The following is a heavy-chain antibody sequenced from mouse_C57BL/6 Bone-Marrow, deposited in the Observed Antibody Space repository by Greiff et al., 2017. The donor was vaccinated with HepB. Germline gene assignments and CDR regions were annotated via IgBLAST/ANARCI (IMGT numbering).Heavy chain of an antibody. CDR2: ISNGGGST. V-gene: IGHV5-12*01. Sequence: EVQLQESGGGLVQPGGSLKLSCAASGFTFSDYYMYWVRQTPEKRLEWVAYISNGGGSTYYPDTVKGRFTISRDNAKNTLYLQMSRLKSEDTAMYYCARAAPTVVATDYAMDYWGQGTSVTVSS. D-gene: IGHD1-1*01. CDR3: ARAAPTVVATDYAMDY. J-gene: IGHJ4*01. CDR1: GFTFSDYY.